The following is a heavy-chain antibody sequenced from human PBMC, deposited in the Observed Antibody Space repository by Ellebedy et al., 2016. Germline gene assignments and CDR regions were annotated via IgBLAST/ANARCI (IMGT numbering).Heavy chain of an antibody. Sequence: SETLSLTXTVSGDSINSGAYYWSWIRQPAGKGLEWIGRIYNSGNTIYNPSLKSRVTMSVDTSKNHFSLELSSMTAADTAVYYCATLTIPGGSDSWGQGTLVTVSS. V-gene: IGHV4-61*02. CDR3: ATLTIPGGSDS. CDR1: GDSINSGAYY. CDR2: IYNSGNT. D-gene: IGHD3-3*01. J-gene: IGHJ4*02.